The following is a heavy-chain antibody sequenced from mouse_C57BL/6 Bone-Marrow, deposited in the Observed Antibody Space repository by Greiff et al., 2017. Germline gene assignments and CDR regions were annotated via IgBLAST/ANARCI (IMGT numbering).Heavy chain of an antibody. CDR1: GYSITSDY. V-gene: IGHV3-8*01. CDR2: ISYSGST. CDR3: ARYGYYGSSSYWDFDV. D-gene: IGHD1-1*01. J-gene: IGHJ1*03. Sequence: EVQGVESGPGLAKPSQTLSLTCSVTGYSITSDYWNWIRKFPGNKLEYMGYISYSGSTYYNPSPKSRISITRDTSKNQYYLQLNSVTTEDTATYYCARYGYYGSSSYWDFDVWGTGTTVTVSS.